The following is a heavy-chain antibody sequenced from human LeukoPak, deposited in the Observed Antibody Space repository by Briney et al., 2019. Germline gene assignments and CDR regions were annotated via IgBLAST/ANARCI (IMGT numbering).Heavy chain of an antibody. CDR2: INHSGST. CDR1: GGSFSGYY. J-gene: IGHJ4*02. CDR3: ARGGAYYDFWSGYYSPSAPLDY. Sequence: KPSETLSLTCAVYGGSFSGYYWSWIRQPPGKGLEWIGEINHSGSTNYNPSLKSRVTISVDTSKNQFSLKLSSVTAADTAVYYCARGGAYYDFWSGYYSPSAPLDYWGQGTLVTVSS. D-gene: IGHD3-3*01. V-gene: IGHV4-34*01.